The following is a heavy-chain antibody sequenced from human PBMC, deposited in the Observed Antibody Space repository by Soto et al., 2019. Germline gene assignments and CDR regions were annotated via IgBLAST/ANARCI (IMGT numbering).Heavy chain of an antibody. CDR1: GFTSIGYA. J-gene: IGHJ4*02. D-gene: IGHD6-13*01. CDR2: ISDSGGST. Sequence: GGSLRLSCAASGFTSIGYAMSWVRQAPGKGLEWVSAISDSGGSTWYADSVKGRFTISRDNSVNTVSLQMNSLRAEDTALYYCAKGSAGGRPYYFDHWGQGALVTVSS. CDR3: AKGSAGGRPYYFDH. V-gene: IGHV3-23*01.